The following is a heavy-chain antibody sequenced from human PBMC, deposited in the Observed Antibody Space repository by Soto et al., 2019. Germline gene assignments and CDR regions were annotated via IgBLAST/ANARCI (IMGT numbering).Heavy chain of an antibody. D-gene: IGHD5-12*01. CDR2: LSDSGGST. Sequence: DVQLLESGGALVQPGGSLRLCCAASGFTFNNYAMSWVRQAPGKGLEWVSGLSDSGGSTYYADSVKGRFTISRDNSKNTLYLQMNSLRAEDTALYFCTKDKVDRGYGRIFDYWGQGTLVTVSS. CDR1: GFTFNNYA. J-gene: IGHJ4*02. V-gene: IGHV3-23*01. CDR3: TKDKVDRGYGRIFDY.